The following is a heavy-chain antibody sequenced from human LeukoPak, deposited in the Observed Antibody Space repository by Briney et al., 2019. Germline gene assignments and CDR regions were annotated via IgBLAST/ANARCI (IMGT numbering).Heavy chain of an antibody. J-gene: IGHJ4*02. CDR1: GFTFSSHG. CDR3: AKDDRWLQFCC. CDR2: IIPSGHTT. V-gene: IGHV3-23*01. D-gene: IGHD5-24*01. Sequence: PGGSLRLSCVASGFTFSSHGMNWVRQPPGKGLEWVSGIIPSGHTTYYADSVRGRFTISRDNSRNTVYLQMNSLRAEDTAVYYCAKDDRWLQFCCWGQGTLVTVPA.